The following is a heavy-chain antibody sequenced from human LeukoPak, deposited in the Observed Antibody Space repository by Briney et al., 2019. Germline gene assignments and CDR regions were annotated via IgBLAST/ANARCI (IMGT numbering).Heavy chain of an antibody. CDR1: GLTFSSYG. J-gene: IGHJ4*02. Sequence: PGGSLRLSCAASGLTFSSYGMHWVRQAPGKGLGWVAFIRYDGSNKYYADSVKGRFTSSRDNSKNTLYLQMNSLRAEDTAVYYCAKIVDTAMVPFDYWGQGTLVTVSS. CDR3: AKIVDTAMVPFDY. CDR2: IRYDGSNK. V-gene: IGHV3-30*02. D-gene: IGHD5-18*01.